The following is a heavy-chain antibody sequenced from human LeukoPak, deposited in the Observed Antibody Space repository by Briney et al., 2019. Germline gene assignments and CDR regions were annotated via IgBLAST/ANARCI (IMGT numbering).Heavy chain of an antibody. D-gene: IGHD6-6*01. CDR2: IYDSGNT. Sequence: SETLSLTCIVSGGSIRSSTSYWGWIRQPPGKGLQWIGSIYDSGNTYYNPSLKSRVTISVDTSKNQFSLKLSSVTAADTAVYYCARTPVYSSSSDFDYWGQGTLVTVSS. V-gene: IGHV4-39*07. CDR1: GGSIRSSTSY. CDR3: ARTPVYSSSSDFDY. J-gene: IGHJ4*02.